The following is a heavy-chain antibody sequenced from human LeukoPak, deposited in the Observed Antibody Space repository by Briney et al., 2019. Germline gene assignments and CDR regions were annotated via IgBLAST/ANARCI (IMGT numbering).Heavy chain of an antibody. CDR2: IYYSGST. CDR1: GGSISSYY. J-gene: IGHJ4*02. D-gene: IGHD3-22*01. Sequence: KPSETLSLTCTASGGSISSYYWSWIRQPPGKGLEWIGYIYYSGSTNYNPSLKSRVTISVDTSKNQFSLKRSSVTAADTAVYYCARAHSSGYFPFDYWGQGTLVTVSS. V-gene: IGHV4-59*01. CDR3: ARAHSSGYFPFDY.